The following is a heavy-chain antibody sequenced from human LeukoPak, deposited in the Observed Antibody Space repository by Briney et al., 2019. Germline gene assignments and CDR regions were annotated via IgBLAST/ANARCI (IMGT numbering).Heavy chain of an antibody. CDR1: GFTFSSYA. D-gene: IGHD3-10*01. CDR2: ISYDGSNK. V-gene: IGHV3-30*04. J-gene: IGHJ4*02. CDR3: ASAFLLWFGELYYFDY. Sequence: GRSLRLSCAASGFTFSSYAMHWVRQAPGKGLEWVAVISYDGSNKYYADSVKGRFTISRDNSKNTLYLQMNSLRAEDTAVYYCASAFLLWFGELYYFDYWGQGTLVTVSS.